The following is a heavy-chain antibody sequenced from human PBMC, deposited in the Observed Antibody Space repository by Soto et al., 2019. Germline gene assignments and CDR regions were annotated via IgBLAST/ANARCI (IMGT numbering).Heavy chain of an antibody. D-gene: IGHD2-21*01. CDR2: INPSSGDT. J-gene: IGHJ4*02. V-gene: IGHV1-2*02. Sequence: ASLKVSCKASVCTFINFFIQWVRQAPGQGLEWMGWINPSSGDTHYVEKFQDRVTMTRDAPISTAHMELRRLTTDDTAVHYCVRGLRWRDRDFCGQGTTVT. CDR1: VCTFINFF. CDR3: VRGLRWRDRDF.